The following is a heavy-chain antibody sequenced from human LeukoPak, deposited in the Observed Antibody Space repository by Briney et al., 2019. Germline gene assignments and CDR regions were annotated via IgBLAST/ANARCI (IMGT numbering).Heavy chain of an antibody. CDR2: IYYSGST. Sequence: SETLSLTCTVSGGSVSSGSYYWSWIRQPPGKGLEWIGYIYYSGSTNYSPSLKSRVTISVDTSKNQFSLKLSSVTAADTAVYYCARESWERGYYYYGMDVWGQGTTVTVSS. CDR3: ARESWERGYYYYGMDV. J-gene: IGHJ6*02. D-gene: IGHD1-26*01. CDR1: GGSVSSGSYY. V-gene: IGHV4-61*01.